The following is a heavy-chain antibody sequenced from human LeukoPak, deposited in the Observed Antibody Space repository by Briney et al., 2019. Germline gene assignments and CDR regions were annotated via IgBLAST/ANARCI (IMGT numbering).Heavy chain of an antibody. D-gene: IGHD6-19*01. CDR3: ARDSAVAGAPFDP. CDR1: RYTFTNYY. V-gene: IGHV1-46*01. J-gene: IGHJ5*02. Sequence: ASVKVSCKASRYTFTNYYMHWVRQAPGQGLEWMGIINPSGGSTSYAQKFQGRVTLTRDTSTNTVYMELSSLRSEDTAVYYCARDSAVAGAPFDPWGQGTLVTVSS. CDR2: INPSGGST.